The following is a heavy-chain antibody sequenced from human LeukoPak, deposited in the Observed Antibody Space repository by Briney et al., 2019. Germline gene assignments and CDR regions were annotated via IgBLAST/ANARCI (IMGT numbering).Heavy chain of an antibody. CDR3: AKDTGLLWFGELTLGAFDI. Sequence: PGGSLRLSCAASGFTVSSNYMSWVRQAPGKGLEWVSVIYSGGSTYYADSVKGRFTISRDNSKNTLYLQMNSLRAEDTAVYYCAKDTGLLWFGELTLGAFDIWGQGTMVTVSS. V-gene: IGHV3-53*01. D-gene: IGHD3-10*01. CDR1: GFTVSSNY. J-gene: IGHJ3*02. CDR2: IYSGGST.